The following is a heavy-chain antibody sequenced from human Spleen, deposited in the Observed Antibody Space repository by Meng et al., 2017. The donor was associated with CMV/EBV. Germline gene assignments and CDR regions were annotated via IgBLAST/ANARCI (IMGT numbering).Heavy chain of an antibody. CDR3: VREVVPGYYLDH. CDR1: GFHVSDNY. CDR2: LYIAGT. V-gene: IGHV3-53*01. D-gene: IGHD2-15*01. Sequence: LSCAASGFHVSDNYMTWVRQAPGKGLEWVSVLYIAGTYYTDSVRGRFSISRDNSKNTVYLQMNSLRAEDTAVYFCVREVVPGYYLDHWGRGTLVTVSS. J-gene: IGHJ4*02.